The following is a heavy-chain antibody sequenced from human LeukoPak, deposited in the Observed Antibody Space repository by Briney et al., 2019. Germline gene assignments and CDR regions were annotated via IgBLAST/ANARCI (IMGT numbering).Heavy chain of an antibody. CDR1: GFTFSSYA. J-gene: IGHJ4*02. CDR2: IRGSGGST. CDR3: AKDSSLGSSSWYFPYYFDY. Sequence: GGSLRLSCAASGFTFSSYAMSWVRQAPGKGLEWVSAIRGSGGSTYYADSVKGRFTISRDNSKNTLYLQMNSLRAEDTAVYYCAKDSSLGSSSWYFPYYFDYWGQGTLVTVSS. D-gene: IGHD6-13*01. V-gene: IGHV3-23*01.